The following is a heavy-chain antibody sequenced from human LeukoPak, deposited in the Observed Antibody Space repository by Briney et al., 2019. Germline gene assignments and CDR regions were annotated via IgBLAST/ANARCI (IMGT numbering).Heavy chain of an antibody. CDR2: IYHSGST. CDR3: ARSMVRGVMTWDY. J-gene: IGHJ4*02. CDR1: GGSISSGGYS. Sequence: SQTLSLTCAVSGGSISSGGYSWSWIRQPPGKGLEWIGYIYHSGSTYYNPSLKSRVTISVDRSKNQFSLKLSSVTAADTAVYYCARSMVRGVMTWDYWGQGTLVTVSS. V-gene: IGHV4-30-2*01. D-gene: IGHD3-10*01.